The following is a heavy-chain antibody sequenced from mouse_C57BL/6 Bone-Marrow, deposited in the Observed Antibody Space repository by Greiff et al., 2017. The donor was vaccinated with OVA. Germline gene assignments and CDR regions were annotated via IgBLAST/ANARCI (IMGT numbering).Heavy chain of an antibody. CDR2: IDPSDSYT. V-gene: IGHV1-69*01. CDR1: GYTFTSYS. CDR3: ASDAAWFAY. J-gene: IGHJ3*01. Sequence: VQLQQPGPELVMPGASVKLSCKASGYTFTSYSMHWVKQRHGQGLEWIGEIDPSDSYTNYNQKFKGKSTLTVDKSSSTAYMQLSSLTSEDSAVYYCASDAAWFAYWGQGTLVTVSA.